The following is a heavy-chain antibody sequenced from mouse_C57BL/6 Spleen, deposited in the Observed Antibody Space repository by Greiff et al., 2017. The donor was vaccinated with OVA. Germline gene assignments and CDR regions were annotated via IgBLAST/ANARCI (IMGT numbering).Heavy chain of an antibody. V-gene: IGHV3-6*01. CDR2: ISYDGSN. Sequence: EVKLQESGPGLVKPSQSLSLTCSVTGYSITSGYYWNWIRQFPGNKLEWMGYISYDGSNNYNPSLKNRISITRDTSKNQFFLKVNSVTTEDTATYYCAREGGYGYDRYAMDYWGQGTSVTVSS. D-gene: IGHD2-2*01. CDR1: GYSITSGYY. J-gene: IGHJ4*01. CDR3: AREGGYGYDRYAMDY.